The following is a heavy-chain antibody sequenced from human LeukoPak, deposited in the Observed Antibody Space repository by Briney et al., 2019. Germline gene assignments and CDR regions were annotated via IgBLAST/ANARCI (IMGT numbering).Heavy chain of an antibody. CDR2: ISSSSSYI. V-gene: IGHV3-21*04. D-gene: IGHD3-10*01. CDR3: AREVYYGSGSYRAFDI. CDR1: GFTFSSYS. Sequence: KPGGSLRLSCAASGFTFSSYSMNWVRQAPGKGLEWVSSISSSSSYIYYADSVKGRFTISRDNAKNSLYLQMNSLRAEDTALYHCAREVYYGSGSYRAFDIWGKGTTVTVSS. J-gene: IGHJ6*04.